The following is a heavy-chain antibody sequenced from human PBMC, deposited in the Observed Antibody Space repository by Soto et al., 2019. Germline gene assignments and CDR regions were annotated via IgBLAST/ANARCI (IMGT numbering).Heavy chain of an antibody. V-gene: IGHV3-23*01. CDR2: IVGSGSST. J-gene: IGHJ4*02. Sequence: PGGSLRLSCAASGFTFSSYAMIWVRHAPGKGLEWVSVIVGSGSSTYSAESLKGRFTISRDNSKNTVYLQMNSLRAEDTAVYYCAKDLWEWSSGWYYDFWGQGTQVTVSS. D-gene: IGHD6-19*01. CDR3: AKDLWEWSSGWYYDF. CDR1: GFTFSSYA.